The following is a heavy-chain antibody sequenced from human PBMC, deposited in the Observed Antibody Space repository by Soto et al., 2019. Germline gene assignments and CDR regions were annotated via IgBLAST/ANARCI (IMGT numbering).Heavy chain of an antibody. D-gene: IGHD5-12*01. J-gene: IGHJ6*02. CDR2: INPNSGGT. CDR3: APITDSGGLYGMDV. Sequence: ASVKVSCKASGYTFTGYYMHWVRQAPGQGLEWMGWINPNSGGTNYAQKFQGRVTMTRDTSISTAYMELSRLRSDDTAVYYCAPITDSGGLYGMDVWGQGTTVTVSS. CDR1: GYTFTGYY. V-gene: IGHV1-2*02.